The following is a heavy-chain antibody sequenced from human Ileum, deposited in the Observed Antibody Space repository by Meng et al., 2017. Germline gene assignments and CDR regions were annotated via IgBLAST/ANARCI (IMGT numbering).Heavy chain of an antibody. CDR3: ARDHWGSLDY. J-gene: IGHJ4*02. CDR2: SST. CDR1: GGCFSSRGYP. Sequence: LERPSHSLLLICASSGGCFSSRGYPWGSIPRPPGQGLEWIVYSSTNYHPSLKSRVTISVATSKDQFSLKLTSVTAADTAVYYCARDHWGSLDYWGQGVLVTVSS. V-gene: IGHV4-61*08. D-gene: IGHD7-27*01.